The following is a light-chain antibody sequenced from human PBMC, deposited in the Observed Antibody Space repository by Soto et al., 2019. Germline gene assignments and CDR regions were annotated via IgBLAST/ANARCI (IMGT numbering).Light chain of an antibody. CDR1: SSDVGGYNY. J-gene: IGLJ2*01. CDR2: EVS. V-gene: IGLV2-14*01. CDR3: CSYTSTPTLV. Sequence: QSALTQPASVSGSPGQSITISCTGTSSDVGGYNYVSWYQQYPGIAPKLMISEVSNRPSGVSNRFSGSKSGNTSSLTISGLQAADEADSYCCSYTSTPTLVFGGGTNLTVL.